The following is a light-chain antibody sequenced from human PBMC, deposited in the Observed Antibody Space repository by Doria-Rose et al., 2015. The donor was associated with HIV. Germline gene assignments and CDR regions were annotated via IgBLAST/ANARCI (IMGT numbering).Light chain of an antibody. CDR3: HQYGTSWT. Sequence: QSPGTLSLSPGERATLSCRASQSFSSTYLAWYQQKPGRAPSLLIYDGSTRATGIPDRFSASGSGTDFTLTINRLEPEDFALYYCHQYGTSWTFGQGTKVEI. CDR1: QSFSSTY. J-gene: IGKJ1*01. CDR2: DGS. V-gene: IGKV3-20*01.